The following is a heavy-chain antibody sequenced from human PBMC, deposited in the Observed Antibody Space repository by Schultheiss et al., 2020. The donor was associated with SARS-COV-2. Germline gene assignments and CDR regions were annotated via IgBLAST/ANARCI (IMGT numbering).Heavy chain of an antibody. CDR3: TTLEGGYRP. V-gene: IGHV3-15*01. CDR1: GFTFGDYA. D-gene: IGHD3-22*01. Sequence: GGSLRLSCTASGFTFGDYAMSWVRQAPGKGLEWVGRIKSKTDGGTTDYAAPVKGRFTISRDDSKNTLYLQMNSLKTEDTAVYYCTTLEGGYRPWGQGTLVTVSS. CDR2: IKSKTDGGTT. J-gene: IGHJ5*02.